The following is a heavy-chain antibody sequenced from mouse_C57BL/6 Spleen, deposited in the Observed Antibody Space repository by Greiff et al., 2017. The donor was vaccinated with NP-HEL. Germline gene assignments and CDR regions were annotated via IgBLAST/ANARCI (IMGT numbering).Heavy chain of an antibody. CDR2: ISSGSSTI. Sequence: EVMLVESGGGLVKPGGSLKLSCAASGFTFSDYGMHWVRQAPEKGLEWVAYISSGSSTIYYADTVKGRFTISRDNAKNTLFLQMTSLRSEDTAMYYCARRQAMVTTYYAMDYWGQGTSVTVSS. J-gene: IGHJ4*01. V-gene: IGHV5-17*01. CDR3: ARRQAMVTTYYAMDY. CDR1: GFTFSDYG. D-gene: IGHD2-2*01.